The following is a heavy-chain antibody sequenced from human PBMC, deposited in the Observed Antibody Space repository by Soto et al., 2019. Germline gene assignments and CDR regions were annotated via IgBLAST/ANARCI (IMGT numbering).Heavy chain of an antibody. CDR1: GFAFSGFE. Sequence: GGSLRLSCAASGFAFSGFEMNWVRQAPGKGLEWVSYISSGASNMYYADSAKGRFTISRDNAQSSLYLQMNSLRVEDTAVYYCARDGFGRYDGSGSEAFDIWGRGTMVTVSS. CDR3: ARDGFGRYDGSGSEAFDI. V-gene: IGHV3-48*03. CDR2: ISSGASNM. J-gene: IGHJ3*02. D-gene: IGHD3-10*01.